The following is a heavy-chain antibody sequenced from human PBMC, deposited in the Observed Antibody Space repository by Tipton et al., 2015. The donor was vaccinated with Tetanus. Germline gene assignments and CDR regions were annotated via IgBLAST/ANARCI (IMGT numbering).Heavy chain of an antibody. V-gene: IGHV3-21*04. Sequence: SGFPLSNYSMNWVRQAPGKGLEWVSSISTSSTYIYYADSVKGRFTISRDNAKNSLYLQMNSLRAEDTALYHCARGTYYYDSSGYVFDYWGQGTLVTVSS. CDR2: ISTSSTYI. J-gene: IGHJ4*02. D-gene: IGHD3-22*01. CDR1: GFPLSNYS. CDR3: ARGTYYYDSSGYVFDY.